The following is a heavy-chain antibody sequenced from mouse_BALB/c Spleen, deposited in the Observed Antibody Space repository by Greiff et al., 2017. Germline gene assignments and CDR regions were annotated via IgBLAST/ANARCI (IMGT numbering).Heavy chain of an antibody. Sequence: LQQPGSELVRPGASVKLSCKASGYTFTSYWMHWVKQRPGQGLEWIGNIYPGSGSTNYDEKFKSKATLTVDTSSSTAYMQLSSLTSEDSAVYYCARKDFGGSSYSAMDYWGQGTSVTVSS. CDR2: IYPGSGST. D-gene: IGHD1-1*01. J-gene: IGHJ4*01. CDR3: ARKDFGGSSYSAMDY. V-gene: IGHV1S22*01. CDR1: GYTFTSYW.